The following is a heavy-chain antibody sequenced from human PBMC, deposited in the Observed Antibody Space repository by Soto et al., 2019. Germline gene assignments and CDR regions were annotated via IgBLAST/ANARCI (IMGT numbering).Heavy chain of an antibody. J-gene: IGHJ4*02. CDR3: ARRKGDSYDSSGYHYYFDY. D-gene: IGHD3-22*01. CDR2: INPNSGGT. V-gene: IGHV1-2*02. Sequence: QVQLVQSGAAVKKPGASVKVSCKASGYTFTDYYVHWVRQAPGQGLEWMGWINPNSGGTKSAQKLRGRVTMTRDTSISTSYMELSRLRSDDTAVYYCARRKGDSYDSSGYHYYFDYCGQGPLVTVSS. CDR1: GYTFTDYY.